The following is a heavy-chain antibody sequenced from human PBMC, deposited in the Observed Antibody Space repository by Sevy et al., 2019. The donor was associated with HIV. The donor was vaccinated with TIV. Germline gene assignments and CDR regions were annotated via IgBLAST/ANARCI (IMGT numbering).Heavy chain of an antibody. CDR2: VSGTGSTT. CDR3: AKATGGALPPEIQPWPVALDL. J-gene: IGHJ3*01. D-gene: IGHD2-8*02. V-gene: IGHV3-23*01. CDR1: GFTFRSYA. Sequence: GGSLRLSCAASGFTFRSYAMNWVRQAPGKGLEWVLSVSGTGSTTYYADSVRGRFTISRDNSKNTLYLQMSRLRGEDTAVYYCAKATGGALPPEIQPWPVALDLWGQGTMVTVSS.